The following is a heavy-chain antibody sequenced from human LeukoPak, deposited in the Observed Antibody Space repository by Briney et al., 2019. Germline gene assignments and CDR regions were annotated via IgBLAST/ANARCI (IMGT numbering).Heavy chain of an antibody. V-gene: IGHV1-18*01. Sequence: GASVKVSCKASGYTFASYGISWVRQAPGQGLEWMGWIGAYNGNTNYAQKLQGRVTMTTDTSTSTAYMELRSLRSDDTAVYYCARSRDYGDYVIAFDIWGQGTMVTVSS. CDR1: GYTFASYG. CDR3: ARSRDYGDYVIAFDI. J-gene: IGHJ3*02. D-gene: IGHD4-17*01. CDR2: IGAYNGNT.